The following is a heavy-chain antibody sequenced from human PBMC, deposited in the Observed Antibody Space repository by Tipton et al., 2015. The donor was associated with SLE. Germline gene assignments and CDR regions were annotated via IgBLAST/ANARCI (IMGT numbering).Heavy chain of an antibody. D-gene: IGHD3-22*01. J-gene: IGHJ3*02. Sequence: TLSLTCTVSGGSISSYYWSWIRQPPGKGLEWIAYIYYNGNANYNPSLKSRVTISVDTSKNQFSLKLSSVTAADTALYYCARHGYYDNSLFPDAVDIWGQGTMVTVSS. CDR3: ARHGYYDNSLFPDAVDI. V-gene: IGHV4-59*08. CDR2: IYYNGNA. CDR1: GGSISSYY.